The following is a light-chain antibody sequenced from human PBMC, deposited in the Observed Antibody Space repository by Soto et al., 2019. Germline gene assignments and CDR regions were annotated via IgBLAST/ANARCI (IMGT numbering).Light chain of an antibody. Sequence: EIVMTQSPATLSVSPGERATLSCRASQSVSNNYLAWYQQKPGQPPRRLIYGASSRATGIPDRFSGSGSGTDFTLTISRLEPEDFAVYYCQQYGSSPTFGEGTRLEIK. V-gene: IGKV3-20*01. CDR1: QSVSNNY. J-gene: IGKJ5*01. CDR2: GAS. CDR3: QQYGSSPT.